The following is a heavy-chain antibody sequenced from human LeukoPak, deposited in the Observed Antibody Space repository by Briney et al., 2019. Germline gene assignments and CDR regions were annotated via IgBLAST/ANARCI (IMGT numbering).Heavy chain of an antibody. Sequence: GESLKISCKGSGYSFTSYWIGWVRQIPGKGLGWRGIIYPGDSDTRYSPSFQGQVTIPADKSISTAYLQWSSLKASDTAMYYCARQVDLTHFDYWGQGTLVTVSS. J-gene: IGHJ4*02. CDR1: GYSFTSYW. V-gene: IGHV5-51*01. CDR2: IYPGDSDT. CDR3: ARQVDLTHFDY.